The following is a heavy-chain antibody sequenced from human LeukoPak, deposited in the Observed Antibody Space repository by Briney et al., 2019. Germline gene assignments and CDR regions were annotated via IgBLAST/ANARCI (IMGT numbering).Heavy chain of an antibody. J-gene: IGHJ5*02. CDR2: MYYSGST. Sequence: SETLSLTCTVSGGSISSFYWSWIRQPPGKGLEWIGYMYYSGSTNYNPSLKSRVTMSVDTSKNQFSLKLSSVTAADTAVYYCAKEPSYYDSSGYYNEEKTAAWGQGTLVTVSS. D-gene: IGHD3-22*01. CDR3: AKEPSYYDSSGYYNEEKTAA. V-gene: IGHV4-59*01. CDR1: GGSISSFY.